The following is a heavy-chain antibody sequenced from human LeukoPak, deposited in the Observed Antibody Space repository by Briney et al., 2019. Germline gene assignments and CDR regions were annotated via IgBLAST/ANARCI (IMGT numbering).Heavy chain of an antibody. Sequence: SVKVSCKASGGTFSSYAISWVRQAPGQGLEWRGGIIPIFGTANYARKFQGRVTITADESTSTAYMELSSLRSEDTAVYYFSSSIDGIRYFVYWGQGTLVTVSS. J-gene: IGHJ4*02. CDR1: GGTFSSYA. CDR3: SSSIDGIRYFVY. CDR2: IIPIFGTA. D-gene: IGHD3-9*01. V-gene: IGHV1-69*13.